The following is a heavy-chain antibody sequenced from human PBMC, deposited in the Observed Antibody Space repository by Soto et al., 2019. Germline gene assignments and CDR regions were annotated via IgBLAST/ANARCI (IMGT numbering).Heavy chain of an antibody. CDR3: TREAGWQRMVPYD. Sequence: QVQLEQSGSEVKKPGASVNVSCKAFGYTFTSYGFSWVRQVPGQGLESLGWISAFNGDTQYAQTMKGRLTVTTETSTTSVHMELRRLTPADTAVYYCTREAGWQRMVPYDWGQGTLVTVS. D-gene: IGHD6-25*01. V-gene: IGHV1-18*04. J-gene: IGHJ4*02. CDR1: GYTFTSYG. CDR2: ISAFNGDT.